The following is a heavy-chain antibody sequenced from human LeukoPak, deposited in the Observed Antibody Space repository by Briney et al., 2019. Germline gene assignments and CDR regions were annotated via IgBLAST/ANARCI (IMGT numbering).Heavy chain of an antibody. Sequence: KPSETLSLTCAVYVGSFNDYFWSWIRQPPGKGLEWFGEINHNGNTNYNPSLQSRLTISVDTSKNQFSLRMTSVTAADTAVYYCARRGIGSATYYKGDFDVWGQGSLVTVSS. V-gene: IGHV4-34*01. CDR2: INHNGNT. D-gene: IGHD3-10*01. CDR1: VGSFNDYF. J-gene: IGHJ5*02. CDR3: ARRGIGSATYYKGDFDV.